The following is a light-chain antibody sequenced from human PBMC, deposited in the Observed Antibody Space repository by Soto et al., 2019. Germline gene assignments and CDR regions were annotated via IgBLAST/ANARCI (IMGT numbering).Light chain of an antibody. J-gene: IGKJ4*01. CDR3: QQRSNWPLT. CDR2: GAF. V-gene: IGKV3D-20*02. Sequence: EIVLTQSPGTLSLSPGERATFSCRASQSVSSNYLAWYQQKPGQAPRLLIYGAFKRATGIPARFSGSGSGTDFTLTISSLEPEDFAVYYCQQRSNWPLTFGGGTKVDIK. CDR1: QSVSSNY.